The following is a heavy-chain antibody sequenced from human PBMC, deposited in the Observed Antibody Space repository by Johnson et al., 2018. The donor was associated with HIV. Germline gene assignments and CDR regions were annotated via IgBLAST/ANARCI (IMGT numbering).Heavy chain of an antibody. CDR1: GFTFSNAW. CDR3: TTDREYCSGGSCYLNAFDI. D-gene: IGHD2-15*01. J-gene: IGHJ3*02. CDR2: IKSKTDGGTT. Sequence: MQLVESGGGLVQPGGSLRLSCAASGFTFSNAWMSWVRQAPGKGLEWVGRIKSKTDGGTTDYAAPVKGRFTISRDDSKNTLYLQMNSLKTEDTAVYYCTTDREYCSGGSCYLNAFDIWGQGTMVTVSS. V-gene: IGHV3-15*01.